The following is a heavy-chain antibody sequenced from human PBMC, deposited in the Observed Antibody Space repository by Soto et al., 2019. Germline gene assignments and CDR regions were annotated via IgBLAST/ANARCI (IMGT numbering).Heavy chain of an antibody. Sequence: PSETLSLTCTVSGGSISSYYWSWIRQPPGKGLEWIGYIYYSGSTNYNPSLKRRVTISVDTSKNQFSLKLSSVTAADTAVYYCARVGNIAARPFDYWGQGTLVTVSS. D-gene: IGHD6-6*01. V-gene: IGHV4-59*01. CDR2: IYYSGST. CDR1: GGSISSYY. J-gene: IGHJ4*02. CDR3: ARVGNIAARPFDY.